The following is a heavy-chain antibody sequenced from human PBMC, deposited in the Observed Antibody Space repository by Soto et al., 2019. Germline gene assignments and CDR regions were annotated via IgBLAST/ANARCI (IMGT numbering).Heavy chain of an antibody. CDR1: GYTFTSYA. CDR2: INAGNGNT. V-gene: IGHV1-3*05. D-gene: IGHD3-3*01. Sequence: QVQLVQSGAEEKKPGASVKVSCKASGYTFTSYAMHWVRQAPGQRLEWMGWINAGNGNTKYSQKFQGRVTITRDTXXSXAXXQLSSLRSEGTAVYYCAGDFLREDFWSVRNYWFDPWGQGTLVTVSS. CDR3: AGDFLREDFWSVRNYWFDP. J-gene: IGHJ5*02.